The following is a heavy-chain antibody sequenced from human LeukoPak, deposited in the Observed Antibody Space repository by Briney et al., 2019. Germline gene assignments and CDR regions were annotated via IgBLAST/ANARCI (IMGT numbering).Heavy chain of an antibody. CDR2: IRYDGSNK. V-gene: IGHV3-30*02. J-gene: IGHJ4*02. Sequence: GGSLRLSCAASGFTFSSYGMHWVRQAPGKGLEWVAFIRYDGSNKYYADSVKGRFTISRDNSKNTLYLQMNSLKTEDTAVYYCTTDGVGVEGATYDNWGQGTLVSVS. CDR1: GFTFSSYG. D-gene: IGHD1-26*01. CDR3: TTDGVGVEGATYDN.